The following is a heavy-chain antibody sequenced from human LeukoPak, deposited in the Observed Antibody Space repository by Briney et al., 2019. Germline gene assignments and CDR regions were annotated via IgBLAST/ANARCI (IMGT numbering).Heavy chain of an antibody. V-gene: IGHV4-39*07. CDR2: IYYSGST. J-gene: IGHJ4*02. Sequence: SETLSLTCTVSGGSIRSSTDYWGWLRQPPGKELEWIGSIYYSGSTYYNPSLKSRVTISVDTSKNQFSLKLNSVTAADTAIYYCARQQIYVDAGMVDYFDYWGQGTLVTVSS. D-gene: IGHD5-18*01. CDR1: GGSIRSSTDY. CDR3: ARQQIYVDAGMVDYFDY.